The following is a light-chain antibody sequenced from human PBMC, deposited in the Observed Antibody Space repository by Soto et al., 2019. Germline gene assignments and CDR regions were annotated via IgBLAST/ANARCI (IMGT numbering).Light chain of an antibody. CDR3: LQYNTWPYT. V-gene: IGKV3-15*01. J-gene: IGKJ2*01. Sequence: EVVMTQSPGTLSVSPGEGATLSCRASQSVSVNLAWYQHRPGQAPRPLIYDASTRAIGVPARFSGRGSETEFTLTISGLQSEDFGFYYCLQYNTWPYTFVRGTKLEI. CDR1: QSVSVN. CDR2: DAS.